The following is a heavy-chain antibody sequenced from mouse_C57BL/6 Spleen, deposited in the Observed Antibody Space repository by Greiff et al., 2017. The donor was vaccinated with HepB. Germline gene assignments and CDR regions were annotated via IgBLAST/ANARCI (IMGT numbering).Heavy chain of an antibody. CDR3: ARPDYGSSYWYFDV. CDR1: GFTFSSYG. CDR2: ISSGGSYT. V-gene: IGHV5-6*02. Sequence: DVMLVESGGDLVKPGGSLKLSCAASGFTFSSYGMSWVRQTPDKRLEWVATISSGGSYTYYPDSVKGRFTISRDNAKNTLYLQMSSLKYEDTAMYYCARPDYGSSYWYFDVWGTGTTVTVSS. D-gene: IGHD1-1*01. J-gene: IGHJ1*03.